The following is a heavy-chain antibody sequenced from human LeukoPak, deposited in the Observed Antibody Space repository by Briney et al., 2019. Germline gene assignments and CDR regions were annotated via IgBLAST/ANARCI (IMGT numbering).Heavy chain of an antibody. J-gene: IGHJ6*03. D-gene: IGHD2-15*01. V-gene: IGHV3-48*04. CDR1: GFTFSSYS. CDR2: ISSSSSTT. Sequence: PGGSLRLSCAASGFTFSSYSMNWVRQAPGKGLEWVSYISSSSSTTYYADSVKGRFTISRDNAKNSLYLQMNSLRAEDTAVYYCARGRGDCSGGSCPFTTYMDVWGKGTTVTVSS. CDR3: ARGRGDCSGGSCPFTTYMDV.